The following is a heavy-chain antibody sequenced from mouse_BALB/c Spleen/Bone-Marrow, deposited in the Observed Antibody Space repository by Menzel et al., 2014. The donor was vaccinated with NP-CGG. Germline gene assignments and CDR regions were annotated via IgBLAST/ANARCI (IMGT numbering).Heavy chain of an antibody. V-gene: IGHV5-6*02. CDR3: TRRGNWDGRNAMDY. J-gene: IGHJ4*01. D-gene: IGHD4-1*01. CDR2: ISSGGHYT. Sequence: EVKVVESGGDLVKPGGSLKLSCAASGFTFSSYGMSWVRQTPDKRLEWVATISSGGHYTYYLDSVKGRFTISRDNAKNTLYLQMSSLKSEDTAMFYCTRRGNWDGRNAMDYRGQGTSVTVSS. CDR1: GFTFSSYG.